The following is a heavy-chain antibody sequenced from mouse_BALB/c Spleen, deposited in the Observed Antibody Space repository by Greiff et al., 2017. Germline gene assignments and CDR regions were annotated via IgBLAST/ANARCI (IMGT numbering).Heavy chain of an antibody. Sequence: VQLVESGAELAKPGASVKMSCKASGYTFTSYWMHWVKQRPGQGLEWIGYINPSTGYTEYNQKFKDKATLTADKSSSTAYMQLSSLTSEDSAVYYCARSPYYGSSYGYAMDYWGQGTSVTVSS. J-gene: IGHJ4*01. CDR3: ARSPYYGSSYGYAMDY. CDR2: INPSTGYT. CDR1: GYTFTSYW. D-gene: IGHD1-1*01. V-gene: IGHV1-7*01.